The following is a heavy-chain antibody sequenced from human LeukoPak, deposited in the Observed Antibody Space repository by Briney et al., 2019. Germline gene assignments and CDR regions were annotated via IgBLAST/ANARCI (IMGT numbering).Heavy chain of an antibody. CDR2: IYYSGST. CDR3: ARHLADTAMEYNWFDP. V-gene: IGHV4-39*01. CDR1: GGSISSSSYY. J-gene: IGHJ5*02. Sequence: SETLSLTCTVSGGSISSSSYYWGWIRQPPGKGLEWIGSIYYSGSTYYNPSLKSRVTISVDTSKNQFSLKLSPVTAADTAVYYCARHLADTAMEYNWFDPWGQGTLVTVSS. D-gene: IGHD5-18*01.